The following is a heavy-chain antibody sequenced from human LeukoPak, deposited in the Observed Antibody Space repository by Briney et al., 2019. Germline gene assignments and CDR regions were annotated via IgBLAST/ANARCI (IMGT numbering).Heavy chain of an antibody. Sequence: SETLSLTCTVSGGSVSSGSYYWSWIRQPPGKGLEWIGYIYYSGSTYYNPSLKSRVTISVDTSKNQFSLKLSSVTAADTAVYYCARGDGDYRDAFDIWGQGTMVTVSS. J-gene: IGHJ3*02. CDR1: GGSVSSGSYY. V-gene: IGHV4-61*01. CDR2: IYYSGST. D-gene: IGHD4-17*01. CDR3: ARGDGDYRDAFDI.